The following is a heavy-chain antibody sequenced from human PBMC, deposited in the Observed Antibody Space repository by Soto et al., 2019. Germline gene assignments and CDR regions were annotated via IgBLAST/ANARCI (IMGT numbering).Heavy chain of an antibody. V-gene: IGHV3-21*01. CDR1: GFTFSSYS. J-gene: IGHJ6*02. CDR2: ISSSSSYI. Sequence: EVQLVESGGGLVKPGGSLRLSCAASGFTFSSYSMNWVRQAPGKGLEWVSSISSSSSYIYYADSVKGRFTISRDNAKNSLYLQMNRLRAEDTAVYYCAREVNSARYGMDVWGQGTTVTVSS. CDR3: AREVNSARYGMDV. D-gene: IGHD5-18*01.